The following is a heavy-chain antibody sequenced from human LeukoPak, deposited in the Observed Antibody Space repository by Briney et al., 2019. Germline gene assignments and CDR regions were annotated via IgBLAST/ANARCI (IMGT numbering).Heavy chain of an antibody. CDR2: IYYSGST. CDR1: GGSISSYY. Sequence: LETLSLSCTVSGGSISSYYWSWIRQPPGKGLEWIGYIYYSGSTNYNPSLKSRVTISVDTSKNQFSLKLSSVTAAYAAVYYCARDYGTWFGFRRLFDPWGQGTLVTVSS. CDR3: ARDYGTWFGFRRLFDP. V-gene: IGHV4-59*01. J-gene: IGHJ5*02. D-gene: IGHD3-10*01.